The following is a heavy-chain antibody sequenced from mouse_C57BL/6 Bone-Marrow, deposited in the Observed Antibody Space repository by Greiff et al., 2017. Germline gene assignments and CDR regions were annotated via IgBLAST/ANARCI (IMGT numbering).Heavy chain of an antibody. V-gene: IGHV1-69*01. CDR2: IDPSDSYT. J-gene: IGHJ2*01. D-gene: IGHD1-1*01. CDR3: ARSLTTVVAPLDY. Sequence: QVQLQQPGAELVMPGASVKLSCKASGYTFTSYWMHWVKQRPGQGLEWIGEIDPSDSYTNYNQKFKGKSTLTVDKSSSTAYMQLSSLTSEDSAVYYCARSLTTVVAPLDYWGQGTTLTVSS. CDR1: GYTFTSYW.